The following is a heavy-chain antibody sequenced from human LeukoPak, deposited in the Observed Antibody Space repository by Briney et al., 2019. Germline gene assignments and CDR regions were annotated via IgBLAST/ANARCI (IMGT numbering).Heavy chain of an antibody. CDR3: ARGGGGGFGELLRMYYYYMDV. J-gene: IGHJ6*03. Sequence: PSETLSLTCTVSGGSISSYYWSWIRQPPGKGLEWIGYIYYSGSTSYNPSLKSRVTISVDTSKNQFSLKLSSVTAADTAVYYCARGGGGGFGELLRMYYYYMDVWGKGTTVTVSS. D-gene: IGHD3-10*01. CDR2: IYYSGST. V-gene: IGHV4-59*01. CDR1: GGSISSYY.